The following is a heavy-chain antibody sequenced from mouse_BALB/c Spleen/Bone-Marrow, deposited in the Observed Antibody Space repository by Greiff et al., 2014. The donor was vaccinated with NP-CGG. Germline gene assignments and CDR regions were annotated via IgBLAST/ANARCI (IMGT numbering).Heavy chain of an antibody. J-gene: IGHJ4*01. D-gene: IGHD2-4*01. CDR3: ANYGDGGNAIDY. V-gene: IGHV1S137*01. Sequence: VQLQQSGAELVRPGVSVKFSCKGSGYTFTNNDIHWVKQSRAKSLEWIGIISTYYGNTTYNQKFKGKATMTVDKSSSTAYLKLSRLISEDSSIYNCANYGDGGNAIDYWGQGTSLSVSS. CDR1: GYTFTNND. CDR2: ISTYYGNT.